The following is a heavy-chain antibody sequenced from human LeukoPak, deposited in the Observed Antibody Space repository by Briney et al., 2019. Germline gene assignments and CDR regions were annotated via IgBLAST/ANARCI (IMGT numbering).Heavy chain of an antibody. V-gene: IGHV3-30*18. CDR3: AKDQFGRGYSYGPYYYYYGMDV. CDR1: GFTFSSYG. J-gene: IGHJ6*02. Sequence: GGSLRLSCAASGFTFSSYGMHWVRQAPGKGLEWVAVISYDGSNKYYADSVKGRFTISRDNSKNTLYLQMNSLRAEDTAVYYCAKDQFGRGYSYGPYYYYYGMDVWGQGTTVTVSS. D-gene: IGHD5-18*01. CDR2: ISYDGSNK.